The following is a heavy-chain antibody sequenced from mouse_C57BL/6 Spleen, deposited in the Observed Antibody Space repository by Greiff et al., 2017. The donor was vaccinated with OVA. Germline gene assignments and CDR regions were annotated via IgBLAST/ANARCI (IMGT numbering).Heavy chain of an antibody. J-gene: IGHJ1*03. Sequence: VQLQQSGAELVMPGASVKLSCKASGYTFTSYWMHWVKQRPGQGLEWIGEIDPSDSYTNYNQKFKGKSTFTVYKSSSTAYMQLSSLTSEDSAVYYCAITTVAYWYFDVWGTGTTVTVSS. V-gene: IGHV1-69*01. CDR3: AITTVAYWYFDV. CDR1: GYTFTSYW. CDR2: IDPSDSYT. D-gene: IGHD1-1*01.